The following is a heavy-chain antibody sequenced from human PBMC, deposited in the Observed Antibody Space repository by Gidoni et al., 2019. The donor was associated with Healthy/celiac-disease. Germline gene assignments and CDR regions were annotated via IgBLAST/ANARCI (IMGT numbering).Heavy chain of an antibody. V-gene: IGHV1-2*04. Sequence: QVQLVQSGAEVKKPGASVKVSCKASGYTFTGYYMHCVRQAPGQGLEWMGWINPNSGGTNYAQKFQGWVTMTRDTSISTAYMELSRLRSDDTAVYYCARGYCSSTSCYRDYYYYGMDVWGQGTTVTVSS. CDR1: GYTFTGYY. D-gene: IGHD2-2*02. J-gene: IGHJ6*02. CDR3: ARGYCSSTSCYRDYYYYGMDV. CDR2: INPNSGGT.